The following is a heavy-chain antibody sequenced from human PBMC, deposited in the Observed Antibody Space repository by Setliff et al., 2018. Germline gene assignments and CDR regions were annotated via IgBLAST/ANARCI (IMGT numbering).Heavy chain of an antibody. CDR1: GFTVSSNY. J-gene: IGHJ3*02. CDR3: ARDTSGRDAFDI. CDR2: IYTGGRT. D-gene: IGHD3-10*01. Sequence: PGGSLRLSCAASGFTVSSNYMSWVRQAPGKGLEWVSAIYTGGRTDSADSVKGRFTISRDTSQNTLYLQMNSLRAEDTAVYYCARDTSGRDAFDIWGQGTMVTVSS. V-gene: IGHV3-53*01.